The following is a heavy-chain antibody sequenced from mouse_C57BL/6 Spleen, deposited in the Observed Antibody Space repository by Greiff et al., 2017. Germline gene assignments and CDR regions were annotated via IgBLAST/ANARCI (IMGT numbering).Heavy chain of an antibody. Sequence: EVQLQESGPGMVKPSQSLSLTCTVTGYSITSGYDWHWIRHFPGNKLEWMGYISYSGSTNYNPSLKSRISITHDTSKNHFFLKLNSVTTEDTATYYCARGDGYPAWFAYWGQGTLVTVSA. CDR2: ISYSGST. V-gene: IGHV3-1*01. D-gene: IGHD2-3*01. CDR1: GYSITSGYD. CDR3: ARGDGYPAWFAY. J-gene: IGHJ3*01.